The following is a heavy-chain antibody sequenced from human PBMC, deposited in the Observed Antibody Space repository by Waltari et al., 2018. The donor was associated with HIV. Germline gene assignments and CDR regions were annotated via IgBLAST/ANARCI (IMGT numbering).Heavy chain of an antibody. D-gene: IGHD1-26*01. Sequence: QAHLGESGADVKKPGRSVRVYCNASRLTSGDALIRWGRQAPGQGRQGMRWIQSKSGSINYAQKFQGRLSSTRDTSISTLYMKLTRLTSDDRAVYYCARSLYSGSSPIDHWGQGSLVSVSS. CDR1: RLTSGDAL. CDR2: IQSKSGSI. J-gene: IGHJ4*02. V-gene: IGHV1-2*02. CDR3: ARSLYSGSSPIDH.